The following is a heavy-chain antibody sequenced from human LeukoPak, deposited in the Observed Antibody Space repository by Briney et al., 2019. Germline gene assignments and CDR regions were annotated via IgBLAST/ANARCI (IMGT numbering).Heavy chain of an antibody. CDR2: IHYSGST. CDR3: ARGQYYWNNLNFDY. J-gene: IGHJ4*02. CDR1: GDSISSGGYC. D-gene: IGHD1/OR15-1a*01. V-gene: IGHV4-31*03. Sequence: SETLSLTCTVSGDSISSGGYCWSWIRQHPGKGLEWIGHIHYSGSTYYNPSLKSRVTISVDTSRNHFSLKLSSVTAADTAVYYCARGQYYWNNLNFDYWGQGARVTVSS.